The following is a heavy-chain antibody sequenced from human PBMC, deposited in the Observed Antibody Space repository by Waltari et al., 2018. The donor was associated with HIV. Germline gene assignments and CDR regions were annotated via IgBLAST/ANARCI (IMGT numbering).Heavy chain of an antibody. Sequence: QVQLQESGPGLVKPSQTLSLTCTVSGDSINSGSYYWAWLRQHPEKGLEWIAFVYYRGSTFSNPSFKSRATVSVDTSKNQFSLKLTSMTAADTAVYYCARVVYWYFDLWGRGTLVTVSS. CDR1: GDSINSGSYY. CDR3: ARVVYWYFDL. V-gene: IGHV4-31*03. CDR2: VYYRGST. J-gene: IGHJ2*01.